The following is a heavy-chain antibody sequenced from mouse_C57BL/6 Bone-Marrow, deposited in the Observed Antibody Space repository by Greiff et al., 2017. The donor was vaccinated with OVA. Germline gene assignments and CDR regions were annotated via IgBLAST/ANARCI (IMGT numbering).Heavy chain of an antibody. Sequence: EVQRVESEGGLVQPGSSMKLSCTASGFTFSDYYMAWVRQVPEKGLEWVANINYDGSSTYYLDSLTSRFLISRDNAKNILYLQMSSLRSEDTATYDCARDQDYGYDEGDYWGQGTTLTVSS. J-gene: IGHJ2*01. D-gene: IGHD2-2*01. CDR3: ARDQDYGYDEGDY. CDR1: GFTFSDYY. CDR2: INYDGSST. V-gene: IGHV5-16*01.